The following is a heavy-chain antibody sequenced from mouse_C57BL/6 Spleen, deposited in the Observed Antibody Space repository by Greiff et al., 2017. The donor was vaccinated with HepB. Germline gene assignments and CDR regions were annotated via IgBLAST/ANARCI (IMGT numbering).Heavy chain of an antibody. CDR3: ASTYYYGSSYAMDY. Sequence: EVKLVESGGGLVKPGGSLKLSCAASGFTFSSYAMSWVRQTPEKRLEWVATISDGGSYTYYPDNVKGRFTISRDNAKNNLYLQMSHLKSEDTAMYYCASTYYYGSSYAMDYWGQGTSVTVSS. J-gene: IGHJ4*01. D-gene: IGHD1-1*01. CDR1: GFTFSSYA. CDR2: ISDGGSYT. V-gene: IGHV5-4*03.